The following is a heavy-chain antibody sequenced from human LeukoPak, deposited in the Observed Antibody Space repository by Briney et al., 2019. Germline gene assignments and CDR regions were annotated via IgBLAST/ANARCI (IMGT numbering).Heavy chain of an antibody. CDR2: INWNGGRT. Sequence: PGGSLRLSCAASGFTFDDYGMNWVRHAPGKGREWVSGINWNGGRTVYADSVKGRFTISRDNAKNSLYLQMNRLRAEDTALYYCARVIAAAGTVGDSVYYYYYMDVWGKGTTVTVSS. V-gene: IGHV3-20*04. D-gene: IGHD6-13*01. CDR1: GFTFDDYG. CDR3: ARVIAAAGTVGDSVYYYYYMDV. J-gene: IGHJ6*03.